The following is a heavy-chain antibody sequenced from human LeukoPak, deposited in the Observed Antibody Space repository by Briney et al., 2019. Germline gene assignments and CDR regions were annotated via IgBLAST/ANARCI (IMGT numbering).Heavy chain of an antibody. CDR3: ASLVWSRTSGGNYYYYYGMDV. V-gene: IGHV1-69*05. CDR1: GGTFSSYA. D-gene: IGHD5/OR15-5a*01. CDR2: IIPIFGTA. J-gene: IGHJ6*02. Sequence: SVKVSCKASGGTFSSYAISWVRQAPGQGLEWMGGIIPIFGTANYAQKFQGRVTMTRDTSTSTVYMELSSLRSEDTAVYYCASLVWSRTSGGNYYYYYGMDVWGQGTTVTVSS.